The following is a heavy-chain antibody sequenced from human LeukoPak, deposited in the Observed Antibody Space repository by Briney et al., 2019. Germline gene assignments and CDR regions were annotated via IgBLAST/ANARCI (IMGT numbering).Heavy chain of an antibody. CDR1: GFTFSSYN. Sequence: GGSLSLSCAASGFTFSSYNMNWLRQAPGKGLKWVSSISSSSTYIYYADSVKGRFTISRDNAKNSLYLQMNSLRAEDTAVYYCARERHNTAMGTFDYWGQGTLVTISS. CDR2: ISSSSTYI. J-gene: IGHJ4*02. D-gene: IGHD5-18*01. CDR3: ARERHNTAMGTFDY. V-gene: IGHV3-21*01.